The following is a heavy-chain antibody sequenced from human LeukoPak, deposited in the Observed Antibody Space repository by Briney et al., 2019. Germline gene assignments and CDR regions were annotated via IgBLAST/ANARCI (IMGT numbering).Heavy chain of an antibody. CDR1: GGSFSGYY. CDR3: ARGDYYCGMDV. J-gene: IGHJ6*02. CDR2: INHSGST. Sequence: SETLSLTCAVYGGSFSGYYWSWIRQPPGKGLEWNGEINHSGSTNYNPSLKSRVTISVDTSKNQFSLKLSSVTAADTAVYYCARGDYYCGMDVWGQGTTVTVSS. V-gene: IGHV4-34*01.